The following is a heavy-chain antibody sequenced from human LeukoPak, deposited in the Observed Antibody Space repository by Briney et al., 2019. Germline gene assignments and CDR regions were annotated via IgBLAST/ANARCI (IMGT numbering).Heavy chain of an antibody. V-gene: IGHV3-48*03. CDR3: ATDRDCSGTSCYTGAFRYYYYYGMDV. Sequence: PGGSLRLTCAASGFTFSSYEMNWVRQAPGKGLEWVACISSSGSTKYYADSVKGRFTISRDNAKNSLYLQMNSLRAEDTAVYYCATDRDCSGTSCYTGAFRYYYYYGMDVWGQGTTVTVSS. J-gene: IGHJ6*02. CDR1: GFTFSSYE. D-gene: IGHD2-2*02. CDR2: ISSSGSTK.